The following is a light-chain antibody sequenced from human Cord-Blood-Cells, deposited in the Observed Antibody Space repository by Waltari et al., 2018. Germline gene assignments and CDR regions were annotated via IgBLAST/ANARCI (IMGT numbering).Light chain of an antibody. CDR3: SSYTSSSTWV. V-gene: IGLV2-14*01. CDR2: DVS. J-gene: IGLJ3*02. Sequence: QSALTQPASVSGSPGQSNTISCTGTSSDVGGYNYVSWYQQHPVKAPKVIIYDVSNLPSGVSNRFCGSQSGNTASLTISGLQAEDEADYYCSSYTSSSTWVLGGGTKLTVL. CDR1: SSDVGGYNY.